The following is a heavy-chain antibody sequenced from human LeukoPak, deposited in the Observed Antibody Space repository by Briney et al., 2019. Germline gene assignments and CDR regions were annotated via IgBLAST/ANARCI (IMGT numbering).Heavy chain of an antibody. CDR3: AVDEGYCSSTSCQVMYYFDY. D-gene: IGHD2-2*01. V-gene: IGHV1-2*02. CDR1: GYTFTGYF. J-gene: IGHJ4*02. Sequence: ASVKVSCKASGYTFTGYFMHWLRQPPAQGHEWMGWINPNSGSTNYGTKFQGRVTMTREMSISTAYTELRRLRSDDTAVYYCAVDEGYCSSTSCQVMYYFDYWGQGTMVTVSS. CDR2: INPNSGST.